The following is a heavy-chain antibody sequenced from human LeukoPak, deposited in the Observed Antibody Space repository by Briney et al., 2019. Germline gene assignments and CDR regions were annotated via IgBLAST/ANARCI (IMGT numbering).Heavy chain of an antibody. CDR2: IIPILDIA. CDR3: ARSDGYGYNWFDP. Sequence: ASVKVSCKASGGTFSSYTISWVRQAPGQGLEWMGRIIPILDIANYAQKFQGRVTITADKSTSTAYMELSSLRSEATAMYYCARSDGYGYNWFDPWGQGTLVTVSS. D-gene: IGHD5-18*01. V-gene: IGHV1-69*02. CDR1: GGTFSSYT. J-gene: IGHJ5*02.